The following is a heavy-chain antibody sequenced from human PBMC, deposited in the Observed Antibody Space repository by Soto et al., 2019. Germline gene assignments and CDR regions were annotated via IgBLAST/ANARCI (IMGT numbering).Heavy chain of an antibody. CDR2: IYYSGST. CDR3: ARGVRYSSWDGNYGMDV. V-gene: IGHV4-59*01. Sequence: SATLFLTCTVSSGSISSYYWSWIRQPPGKGLEWIGYIYYSGSTNYNPSLKSRVTISVDTSKNQFSLKLSSVTAADTAVYYCARGVRYSSWDGNYGMDVWGQGTTVTVSS. CDR1: SGSISSYY. J-gene: IGHJ6*02. D-gene: IGHD6-13*01.